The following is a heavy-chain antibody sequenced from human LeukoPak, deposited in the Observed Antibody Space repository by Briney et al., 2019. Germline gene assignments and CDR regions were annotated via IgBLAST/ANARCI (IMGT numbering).Heavy chain of an antibody. D-gene: IGHD3-22*01. CDR1: GFTFSSCA. CDR2: ISGSGGST. CDR3: AKVLWDSSGYHYYYGMDV. V-gene: IGHV3-23*01. Sequence: PGGSLRLSCAASGFTFSSCAMSWVRQAPGKGLEWVSAISGSGGSTYYADSVKGRFTISRVNSKNTLYLQMNSLRAEDTAVYYCAKVLWDSSGYHYYYGMDVWGQGTTVTVSS. J-gene: IGHJ6*02.